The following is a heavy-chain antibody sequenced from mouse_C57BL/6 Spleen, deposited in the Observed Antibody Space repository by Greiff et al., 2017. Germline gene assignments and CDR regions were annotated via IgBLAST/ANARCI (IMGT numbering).Heavy chain of an antibody. Sequence: VQLVESGGGLVQPGGSLKFSCAASGFTFSDYYMYWVRQTPEKRLEWVAYISNGGGSTYYPATVQGRFTISRDTAKNPRCLQKSHLKSEDTAMYYCARGYGSSYYAMDDWGTGTSVTVAS. D-gene: IGHD1-1*01. J-gene: IGHJ4*01. CDR2: ISNGGGST. CDR1: GFTFSDYY. V-gene: IGHV5-12*01. CDR3: ARGYGSSYYAMDD.